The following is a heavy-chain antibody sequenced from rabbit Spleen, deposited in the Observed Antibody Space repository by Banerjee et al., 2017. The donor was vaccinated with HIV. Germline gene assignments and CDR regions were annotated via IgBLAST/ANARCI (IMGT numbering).Heavy chain of an antibody. J-gene: IGHJ3*01. D-gene: IGHD5-1*01. V-gene: IGHV1S40*01. CDR3: ARDLVTVIGWKINL. Sequence: QSLEESGGGLVQPEGSLALTCKASGFSFSSSDYICWVRQAPGKGLEWISCIAGSSSGFPYPATWAKGRFTIARTSSTPMTLQTTSLTAADTATYISARDLVTVIGWKINLWDQATLVTVS. CDR1: GFSFSSSDY. CDR2: IAGSSSGFP.